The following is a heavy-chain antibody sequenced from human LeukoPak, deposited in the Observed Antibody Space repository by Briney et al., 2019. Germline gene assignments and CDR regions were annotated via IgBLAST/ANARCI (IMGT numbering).Heavy chain of an antibody. CDR2: IYPGDSDT. CDR1: GYSFTSYW. D-gene: IGHD2-2*01. V-gene: IGHV5-51*01. CDR3: ASPYPREYCSSTSCYFNY. Sequence: GESLKISCKGSGYSFTSYWLGWVRQMPGKGLEWMGIIYPGDSDTRYSPSFQGQVTISADKSISTAYLQWSSLKASDTAMYYCASPYPREYCSSTSCYFNYWGQGTLVTVSS. J-gene: IGHJ4*02.